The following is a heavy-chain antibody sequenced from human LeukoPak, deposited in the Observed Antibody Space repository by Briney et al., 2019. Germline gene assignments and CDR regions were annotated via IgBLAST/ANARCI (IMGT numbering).Heavy chain of an antibody. CDR2: IYSGGTT. CDR3: AKEEVSSWYPFDY. CDR1: GLTVSRNY. J-gene: IGHJ4*02. D-gene: IGHD6-13*01. Sequence: PGGSLRLSCAASGLTVSRNYMNWVRQAPGKGLEWVSGIYSGGTTNYADSVKGRFSISRDNSKNTLYLQMNSLRAEDTAVYYCAKEEVSSWYPFDYWGQGTLVTVSS. V-gene: IGHV3-53*01.